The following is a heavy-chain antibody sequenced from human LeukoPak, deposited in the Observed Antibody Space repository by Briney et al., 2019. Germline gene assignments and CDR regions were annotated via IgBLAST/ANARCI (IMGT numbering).Heavy chain of an antibody. D-gene: IGHD6-19*01. Sequence: SETLSLTCTVSGGSISSSSYYWGWIRQPPGKGLEWIGNIYYSGSTYYNPSLKSRVTISIDTSKNQFSLKLSSVTAADTAVYYCARLIAVAGHRGFDYWGQGTLVTVSS. V-gene: IGHV4-39*07. CDR3: ARLIAVAGHRGFDY. J-gene: IGHJ4*02. CDR1: GGSISSSSYY. CDR2: IYYSGST.